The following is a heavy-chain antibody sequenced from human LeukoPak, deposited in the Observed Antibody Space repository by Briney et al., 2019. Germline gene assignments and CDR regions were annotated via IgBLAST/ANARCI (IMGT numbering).Heavy chain of an antibody. J-gene: IGHJ3*02. D-gene: IGHD3-22*01. CDR1: GYSFTSYW. CDR2: IYPGDSDT. V-gene: IGHV5-51*01. CDR3: ARPGYYDSSGYRDAFDI. Sequence: GESLKISCKGSGYSFTSYWIGWVRQMPGKGLEWMGIIYPGDSDTRYSPSFQGQVTISADKSISTAYLQWSSLKASDTAMYYCARPGYYDSSGYRDAFDIWGQGTMVTVSP.